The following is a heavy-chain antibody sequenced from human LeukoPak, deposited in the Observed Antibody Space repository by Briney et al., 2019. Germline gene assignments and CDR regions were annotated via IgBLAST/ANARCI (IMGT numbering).Heavy chain of an antibody. CDR1: GFTFSSYE. Sequence: GGSLRLSCSASGFTFSSYEMNWVRQAPGKGLEWISYIIGSGDTIYYADSVKGRSTISRDNAKNSLYLQMNSLRAEDTAVYYCASGIVGARGGYYFDYWGQGTLVTVSS. J-gene: IGHJ4*02. CDR3: ASGIVGARGGYYFDY. CDR2: IIGSGDTI. V-gene: IGHV3-48*03. D-gene: IGHD1-26*01.